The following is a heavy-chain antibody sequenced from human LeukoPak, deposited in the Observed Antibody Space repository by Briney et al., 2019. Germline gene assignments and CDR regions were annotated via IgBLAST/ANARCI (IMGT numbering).Heavy chain of an antibody. CDR3: ARGRQNSGSYSDAFDI. J-gene: IGHJ3*02. CDR1: GFTFSSYA. CDR2: ISGSGGST. D-gene: IGHD1-26*01. V-gene: IGHV3-23*01. Sequence: GGSLRLSCAASGFTFSSYAMSWVRQAPGKGLEWVSAISGSGGSTYYADSVKGRFTISRDNSKNTLYLQMNSLRAKDTAVYYCARGRQNSGSYSDAFDIWGQGTVVTVSS.